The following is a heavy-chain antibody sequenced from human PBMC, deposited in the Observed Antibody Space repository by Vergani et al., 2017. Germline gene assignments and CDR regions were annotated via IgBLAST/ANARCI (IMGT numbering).Heavy chain of an antibody. Sequence: QVQLQQSGPGLVKPSQTLSLTCVISGDSVSSNTAAWNWIRKSPSRGLEWLGSTYYRSKVYNDYSVSVKSRITINTDTSKNQFSLYLNSVTPEDTAVYYCARQLYDSSGYFDYWGQGTLVTFSS. CDR1: GDSVSSNTAA. D-gene: IGHD3-22*01. J-gene: IGHJ4*02. V-gene: IGHV6-1*01. CDR3: ARQLYDSSGYFDY. CDR2: TYYRSKVYN.